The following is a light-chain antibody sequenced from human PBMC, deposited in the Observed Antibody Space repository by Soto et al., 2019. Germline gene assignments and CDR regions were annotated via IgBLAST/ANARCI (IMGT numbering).Light chain of an antibody. CDR1: SSNIGTNT. J-gene: IGLJ2*01. V-gene: IGLV1-44*01. CDR2: SDN. CDR3: AAWDVSLVV. Sequence: QSVLTQPPSASGTPGQRVTIFCSGSSSNIGTNTVIWYQQLPGAAPKLLIYSDNQRPSGVPDRFSGSMSGTSASLAISGLLSEDEADYYCAAWDVSLVVFGGGTKVTVL.